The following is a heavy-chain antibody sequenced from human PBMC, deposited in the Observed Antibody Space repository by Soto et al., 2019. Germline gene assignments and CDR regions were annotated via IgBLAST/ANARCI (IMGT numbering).Heavy chain of an antibody. J-gene: IGHJ5*02. V-gene: IGHV4-31*03. CDR1: GGSLIIGGYY. D-gene: IGHD2-2*01. CDR2: IYYTGRT. CDR3: ARDVTSNHNCFDP. Sequence: QVQLQESGPGLVKPSETLSLTCTVSGGSLIIGGYYWTWIRHLPGKGLEWIGYIYYTGRTYYNPSLESRVTMSMDTSKNQFSLQLASMTAADTAVYYCARDVTSNHNCFDPWGQGTLVTVSS.